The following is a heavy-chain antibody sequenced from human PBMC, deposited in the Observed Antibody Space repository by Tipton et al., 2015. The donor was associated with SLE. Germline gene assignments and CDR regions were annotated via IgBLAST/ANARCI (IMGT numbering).Heavy chain of an antibody. D-gene: IGHD1-26*01. CDR3: ARGRELTKGAFDI. J-gene: IGHJ3*02. Sequence: LRLSCTVSGGSISSSSYYWGWIRQPPGKGLEWIGYIYYSGSTHYNPSLKSRVTISVDTSKNQFSLKLSSVTAADTAVYYCARGRELTKGAFDIWGQGTMVTVSS. CDR1: GGSISSSSYY. V-gene: IGHV4-39*07. CDR2: IYYSGST.